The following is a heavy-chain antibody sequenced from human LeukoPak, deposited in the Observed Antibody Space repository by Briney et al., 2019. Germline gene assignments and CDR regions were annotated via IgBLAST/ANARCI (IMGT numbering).Heavy chain of an antibody. CDR2: MNPNSGNT. CDR1: GYTFTDYY. V-gene: IGHV1-8*02. CDR3: ARGLGATTCDY. D-gene: IGHD1-26*01. Sequence: GASVKVSCKAFGYTFTDYYMHWVRQAPGQGLEWMGWMNPNSGNTGYAQKFQGRVTMTRNTSISTAYMELSSLRSEDTAVYYCARGLGATTCDYWGQGTLVTVSS. J-gene: IGHJ4*02.